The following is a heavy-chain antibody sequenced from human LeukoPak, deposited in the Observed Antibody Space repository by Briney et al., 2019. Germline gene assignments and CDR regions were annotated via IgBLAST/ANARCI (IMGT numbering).Heavy chain of an antibody. D-gene: IGHD5/OR15-5a*01. V-gene: IGHV4-4*07. J-gene: IGHJ6*03. CDR2: IYTSGRT. CDR3: ARESTYPLGYYYYVDV. CDR1: GGSISSYY. Sequence: SETLSLTCTVSGGSISSYYWSWIRQPAGKGLEWIGRIYTSGRTNYNPSLTSRVTMSVDTSKNQFSLKLSSVPAADTPVYYCARESTYPLGYYYYVDVWGKGTTVTVSS.